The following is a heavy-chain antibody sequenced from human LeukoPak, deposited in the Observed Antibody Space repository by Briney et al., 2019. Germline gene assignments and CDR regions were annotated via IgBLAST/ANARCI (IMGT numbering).Heavy chain of an antibody. D-gene: IGHD3-10*01. CDR1: GYTFTGYY. Sequence: ASVKVSCKTSGYTFTGYYIHWVRQAPGQGPEWMGWISPNSGGTNYAQKFQDRVSMTRDTSINTAYMELSRLRSDDTAVYYCVRDGSFDIWGHGTIVTVSS. J-gene: IGHJ3*02. CDR2: ISPNSGGT. V-gene: IGHV1-2*02. CDR3: VRDGSFDI.